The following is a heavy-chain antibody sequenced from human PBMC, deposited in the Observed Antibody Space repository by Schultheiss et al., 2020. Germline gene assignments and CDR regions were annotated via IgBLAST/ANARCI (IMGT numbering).Heavy chain of an antibody. CDR3: AKEGPGYSYNDY. CDR1: GFTFSSYW. V-gene: IGHV3-7*03. Sequence: GGSLRLSCAASGFTFSSYWMSWVRQAPGKGLEWVANIKQDGSEKYYVDSVKGRFTISRDNSKNTLYLQMNSLRAEDTAVYYCAKEGPGYSYNDYWGQGTLVTVSS. J-gene: IGHJ4*02. D-gene: IGHD5-18*01. CDR2: IKQDGSEK.